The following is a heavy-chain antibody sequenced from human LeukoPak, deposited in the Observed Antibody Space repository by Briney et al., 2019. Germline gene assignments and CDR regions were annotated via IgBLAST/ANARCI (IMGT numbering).Heavy chain of an antibody. CDR3: ARDRDGAQGGY. Sequence: GASVKVSCKASGYTFIDYYMHWVRQAPGQGLEWMGWINPNSGGTNYAQKFQGRVTMTRDTSISTAYMELSRLTSDDTAVYYCARDRDGAQGGYWGQGTLVTVPS. D-gene: IGHD4-17*01. CDR2: INPNSGGT. CDR1: GYTFIDYY. J-gene: IGHJ4*02. V-gene: IGHV1-2*02.